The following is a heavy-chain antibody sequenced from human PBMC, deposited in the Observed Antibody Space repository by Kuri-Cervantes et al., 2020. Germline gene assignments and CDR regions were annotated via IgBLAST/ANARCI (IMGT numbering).Heavy chain of an antibody. D-gene: IGHD3/OR15-3a*01. CDR3: VSSWTGRIDF. CDR2: INHSGST. CDR1: GGSFSGYY. J-gene: IGHJ4*02. Sequence: GSLRLSCAVYGGSFSGYYWSWIRQPPGKGLEWIGEINHSGSTNYNPSLKSRVTISVDTSKNQFSLKLSSVTAADTAVYYCVSSWTGRIDFWGQGTLVTVSS. V-gene: IGHV4-34*01.